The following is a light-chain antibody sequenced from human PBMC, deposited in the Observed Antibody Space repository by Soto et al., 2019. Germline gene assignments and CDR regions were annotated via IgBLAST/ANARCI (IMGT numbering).Light chain of an antibody. Sequence: EIVLTQSPGTLSLSPGERATLSCRASQSVSRSNLAWYQQKPGQAPRLLIYGASSRATGIPDKLTGSGSGTDFTLTISRLEPEDFAVYYCQQYGSSPFTFGPGTKVDIK. V-gene: IGKV3-20*01. CDR2: GAS. CDR3: QQYGSSPFT. CDR1: QSVSRSN. J-gene: IGKJ3*01.